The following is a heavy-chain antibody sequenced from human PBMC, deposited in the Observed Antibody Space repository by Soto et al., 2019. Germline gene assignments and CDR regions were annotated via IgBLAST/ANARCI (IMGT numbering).Heavy chain of an antibody. D-gene: IGHD3-10*01. J-gene: IGHJ6*02. CDR2: INADNGDT. V-gene: IGHV1-3*01. CDR1: GYDFSSYV. CDR3: AREGDYYGSGSYYRSRQYYYYGMDV. Sequence: ASVKVSCKPTGYDFSSYVLHWVRQAPGQGLEWMGWINADNGDTKYSQKFQDRVTITADESTSTAYMELSSLRSEDTAVYYCAREGDYYGSGSYYRSRQYYYYGMDVWGQGTTVTVSS.